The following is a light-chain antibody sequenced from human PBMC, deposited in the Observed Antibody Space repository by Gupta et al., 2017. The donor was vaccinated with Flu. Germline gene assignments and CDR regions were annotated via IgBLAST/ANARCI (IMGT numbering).Light chain of an antibody. V-gene: IGKV1-6*02. CDR1: HDIQNN. CDR3: LQYSHDWT. Sequence: QLTQSPSFLSASVGDRFTITCRASHDIQNNLGWDQQRPGKALRVLLYAASTFEGGVPSRFSGSGAGTDFTLTISSLQPEDFATYYWLQYSHDWTFGQGTKVEFK. CDR2: AAS. J-gene: IGKJ1*01.